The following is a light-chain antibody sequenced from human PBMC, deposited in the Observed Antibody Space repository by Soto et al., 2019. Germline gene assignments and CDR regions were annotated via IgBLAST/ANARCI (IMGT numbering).Light chain of an antibody. CDR3: AIWDDSLNGFYV. V-gene: IGLV1-44*01. CDR2: GND. CDR1: SSNIGSNT. Sequence: QSVLTQPPSASGTPGQRVTISCSGSSSNIGSNTVNWYQQLPGAAPKLLIYGNDQRPSGVSDRFSGSRSATSASLAISGLQPEDEADYYCAIWDDSLNGFYVFGIGTNSPS. J-gene: IGLJ1*01.